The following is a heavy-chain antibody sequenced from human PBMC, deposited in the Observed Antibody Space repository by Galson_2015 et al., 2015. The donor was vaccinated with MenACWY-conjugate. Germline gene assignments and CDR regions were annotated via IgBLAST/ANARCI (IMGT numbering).Heavy chain of an antibody. Sequence: SLRLSCAASGFTVSSNYMSWVRQAPGKGLEWVSVIYSGGSTYYADSVKGRFTISRDNSKNTLYFQMNSLRAEDTAVYYCARETAVAGHYFDYWGQGTLVTVSS. J-gene: IGHJ4*02. CDR1: GFTVSSNY. CDR2: IYSGGST. V-gene: IGHV3-53*01. CDR3: ARETAVAGHYFDY. D-gene: IGHD6-19*01.